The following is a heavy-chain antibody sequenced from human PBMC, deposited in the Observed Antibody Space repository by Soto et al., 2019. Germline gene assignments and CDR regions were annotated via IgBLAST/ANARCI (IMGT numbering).Heavy chain of an antibody. J-gene: IGHJ4*02. CDR2: RYYSEST. CDR3: ARTKCSGGSCYSWSLDY. CDR1: GGSITTGGYY. V-gene: IGHV4-31*03. Sequence: SETLSLTCTVSGGSITTGGYYWSWIRQLPGKGLEWIGHRYYSESTYYNPSLKSRVSISLDTSKNQFSLKLSFVTAADTAMYYCARTKCSGGSCYSWSLDYWGQGPPVTVSS. D-gene: IGHD2-15*01.